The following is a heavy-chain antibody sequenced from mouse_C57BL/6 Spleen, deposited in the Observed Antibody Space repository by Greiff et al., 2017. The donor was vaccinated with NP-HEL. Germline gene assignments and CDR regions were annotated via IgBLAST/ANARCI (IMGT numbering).Heavy chain of an antibody. J-gene: IGHJ2*01. Sequence: EVMLVESEGGLVQPGSSMKLSCTASGFTFSDYYMAWVRQVPEKGLEWVANINYDGSSTYYLDSLKSRFIISRDNAKNILYLQMSSLKSEDTATYYCARVNYAYFDYWGQGTTLTVSS. D-gene: IGHD2-1*01. V-gene: IGHV5-16*01. CDR3: ARVNYAYFDY. CDR2: INYDGSST. CDR1: GFTFSDYY.